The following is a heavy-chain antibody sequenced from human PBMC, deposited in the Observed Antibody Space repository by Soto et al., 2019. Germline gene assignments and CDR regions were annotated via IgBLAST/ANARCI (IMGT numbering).Heavy chain of an antibody. CDR2: IYYSGST. D-gene: IGHD2-8*01. Sequence: PSETLCLTCTVSGCSISSGDYYWSWIRQPPGKGLEWIGYIYYSGSTYYNPSLKSRVTISVDTSKNQFSLKLSSVTAADTAVYYCARDGVTPPRDYYYGMDVWGQGTTVTVSS. CDR1: GCSISSGDYY. CDR3: ARDGVTPPRDYYYGMDV. V-gene: IGHV4-30-4*01. J-gene: IGHJ6*02.